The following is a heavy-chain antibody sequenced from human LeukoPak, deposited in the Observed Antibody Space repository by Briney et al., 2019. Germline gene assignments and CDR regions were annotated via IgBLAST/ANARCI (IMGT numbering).Heavy chain of an antibody. CDR2: MYFSGST. V-gene: IGHV4-39*01. Sequence: SETLSLACTVSGGSVSSSYYYWGWIRQPPGKGLEWIGSMYFSGSTHYNPSLKSRVTISVDTSKNQFSLKLTSVTAADTAVYYCANAASYSVDYWGQGTLVTVSS. D-gene: IGHD1-26*01. CDR3: ANAASYSVDY. J-gene: IGHJ4*02. CDR1: GGSVSSSYYY.